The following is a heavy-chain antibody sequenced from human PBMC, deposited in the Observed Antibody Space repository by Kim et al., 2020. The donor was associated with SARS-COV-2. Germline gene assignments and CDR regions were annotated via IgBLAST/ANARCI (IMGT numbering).Heavy chain of an antibody. Sequence: GGSLRLSCAASGFTFSSYAMSWVRQAPGKGLEWVSAISGSGGSTYYADSVKGRFTISRDNSKNTLYLQMNSLRAEDMAVYYCAKDIRRPGIQLWFRVYYLDYWGQGTLVTVSS. J-gene: IGHJ4*02. CDR1: GFTFSSYA. D-gene: IGHD5-18*01. CDR2: ISGSGGST. CDR3: AKDIRRPGIQLWFRVYYLDY. V-gene: IGHV3-23*01.